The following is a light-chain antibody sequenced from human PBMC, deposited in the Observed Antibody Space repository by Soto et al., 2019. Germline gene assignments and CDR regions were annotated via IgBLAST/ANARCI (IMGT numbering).Light chain of an antibody. Sequence: QAVVTQPPSASGTPGQRVTISCSGDSSNIGRNYVYWYQQLPGTAPKLLIYRNNERPSGVPDRFSGSKSGTSASLAISGLRSEHEADYYCAAWDDSLSRWVFGGGTKLTVL. CDR1: SSNIGRNY. CDR2: RNN. CDR3: AAWDDSLSRWV. V-gene: IGLV1-47*01. J-gene: IGLJ3*02.